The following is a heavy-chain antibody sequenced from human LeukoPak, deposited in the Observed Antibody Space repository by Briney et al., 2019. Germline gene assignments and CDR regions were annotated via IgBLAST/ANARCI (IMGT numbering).Heavy chain of an antibody. D-gene: IGHD3-3*01. CDR1: GFTFSSYA. CDR3: ANALYYDFWSGYYTADFDY. Sequence: GGSLRLSCAASGFTFSSYAMSWVCQAPGKGLEWVSAISGSGGSTYYADSVKGRFTISRDNSKNTLYLQMNSLRAEDTAVYYCANALYYDFWSGYYTADFDYWGQGTLVTVSS. V-gene: IGHV3-23*01. CDR2: ISGSGGST. J-gene: IGHJ4*02.